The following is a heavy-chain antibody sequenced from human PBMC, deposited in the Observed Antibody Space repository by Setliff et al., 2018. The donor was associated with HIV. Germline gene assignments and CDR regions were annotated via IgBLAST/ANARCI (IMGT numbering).Heavy chain of an antibody. D-gene: IGHD3-10*01. CDR2: IDPSDSFN. CDR3: ARDVAPADRGREFAFYMDV. J-gene: IGHJ6*03. V-gene: IGHV5-10-1*01. CDR1: GYSFLSHW. Sequence: LKLSCEGSGYSFLSHWISCVRQMPGRGLEWMGRIDPSDSFNKYSPSFEGHVTISTDKSIRNVYLEWRSLKASDTAIYYCARDVAPADRGREFAFYMDVWGKGTSVIVSS.